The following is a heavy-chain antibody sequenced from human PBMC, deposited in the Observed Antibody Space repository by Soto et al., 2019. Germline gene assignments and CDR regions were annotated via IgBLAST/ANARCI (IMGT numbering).Heavy chain of an antibody. Sequence: QVQLVQSGAEMKKPGSSVKVSCQSSGGTFNTYAMNWVRQAPGQGPEWMGDISPMFGAANYAPKFQGRVNITADESTGISYMQLSSLTSEDTAVYSCAREVQVHTPAFVYWGQGTQVTVSS. CDR3: AREVQVHTPAFVY. CDR2: ISPMFGAA. CDR1: GGTFNTYA. J-gene: IGHJ4*02. D-gene: IGHD3-10*01. V-gene: IGHV1-69*19.